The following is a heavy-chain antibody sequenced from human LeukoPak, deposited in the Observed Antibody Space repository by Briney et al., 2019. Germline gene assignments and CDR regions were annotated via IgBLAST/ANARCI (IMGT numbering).Heavy chain of an antibody. CDR2: IYYSGST. CDR1: GGSISSSSYY. V-gene: IGHV4-39*07. J-gene: IGHJ4*02. Sequence: PSETLSLTCTVSGGSISSSSYYWGWIRQPPGKGLEWIGSIYYSGSTYYNPSLKSRVTISVDTSKNQFSLKLSSVTAADTAVYYCASILALHDYGDPARLPWGQGTLVTVSS. D-gene: IGHD4-17*01. CDR3: ASILALHDYGDPARLP.